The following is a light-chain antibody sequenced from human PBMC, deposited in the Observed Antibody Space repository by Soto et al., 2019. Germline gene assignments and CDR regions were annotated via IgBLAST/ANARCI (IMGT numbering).Light chain of an antibody. CDR2: GNS. Sequence: QAVVTQPPSVSGAPGQRVTISCTGSSSNIGAGFDVHWYQQLPGTAPKLLIYGNSNRPSGVPDRFSGSKSGASASLAITGLQAEEEADYYCQSYDSSLGYVFGTGTKVTVL. CDR1: SSNIGAGFD. CDR3: QSYDSSLGYV. J-gene: IGLJ1*01. V-gene: IGLV1-40*03.